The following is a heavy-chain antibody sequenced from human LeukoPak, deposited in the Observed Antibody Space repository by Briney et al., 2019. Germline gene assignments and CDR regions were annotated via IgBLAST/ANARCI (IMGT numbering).Heavy chain of an antibody. CDR1: GFTFSTYW. D-gene: IGHD3-16*01. Sequence: PGGALTLSCAASGFTFSTYWMHWVRQAPGKGLVWVSRIVTDGSTTNYADSVKGRFTISRDNAKNTLYLQMNSLRADDTAVYYCARAASAWSIDYWGQGSLVTVSS. CDR3: ARAASAWSIDY. J-gene: IGHJ4*02. CDR2: IVTDGSTT. V-gene: IGHV3-74*01.